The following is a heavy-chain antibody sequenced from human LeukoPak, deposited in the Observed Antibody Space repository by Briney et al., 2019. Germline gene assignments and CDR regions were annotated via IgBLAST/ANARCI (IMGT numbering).Heavy chain of an antibody. CDR2: IYHSGST. V-gene: IGHV4-38-2*02. D-gene: IGHD5-12*01. Sequence: SETLSLTCTVSGYSISSGYYWGWIRQPPGKGLEWIGSIYHSGSTYYNPSLKSRVTISVDTSKNQFSLKLSSVTAADTAVYYCASSGYNLRGRDYWGQGTLVTVSS. CDR1: GYSISSGYY. J-gene: IGHJ4*02. CDR3: ASSGYNLRGRDY.